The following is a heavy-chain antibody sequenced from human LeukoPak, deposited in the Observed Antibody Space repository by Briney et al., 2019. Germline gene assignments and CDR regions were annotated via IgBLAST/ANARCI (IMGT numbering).Heavy chain of an antibody. CDR2: ISGRGSGGRT. Sequence: PGGSLRLSCAASGFTFSSSAMSWVRQAPGQGLEWVSNISGRGSGGRTYYADSVKGRFSISRDNSKNTLYLQMNSLRAEDTAVYYCAKSGYNRFDYWGQGTLVTVSS. CDR1: GFTFSSSA. V-gene: IGHV3-23*01. J-gene: IGHJ4*02. CDR3: AKSGYNRFDY. D-gene: IGHD5-24*01.